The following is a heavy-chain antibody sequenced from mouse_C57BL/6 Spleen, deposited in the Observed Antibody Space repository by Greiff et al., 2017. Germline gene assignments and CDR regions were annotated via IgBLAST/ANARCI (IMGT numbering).Heavy chain of an antibody. CDR1: GYTFTEYT. CDR3: ARHEEGYYYGSRAMDY. V-gene: IGHV1-62-2*01. J-gene: IGHJ4*01. Sequence: VKVVESGAELVKPGASVKLSCKASGYTFTEYTIHWVKQRSGQGLEWIGWFYPGSGSIKYNEKFKDKATLTADKSSSTVYMELSRLTSEDSAVYFCARHEEGYYYGSRAMDYWGQGTSVTVSS. CDR2: FYPGSGSI. D-gene: IGHD1-1*01.